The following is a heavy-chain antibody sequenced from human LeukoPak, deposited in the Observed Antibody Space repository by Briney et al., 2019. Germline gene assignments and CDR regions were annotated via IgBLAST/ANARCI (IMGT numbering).Heavy chain of an antibody. V-gene: IGHV1-2*02. J-gene: IGHJ5*02. Sequence: ASVKVSCKASGYTFTSYYMHWVRQAPGQGLEWMGWINPNSGGTNYAQKFQGRVTMTRDTSISTAYMELSRLRSDDTAVYYCARDRRYCSGGSCRLDWFDPWGQGTLVTVSS. CDR1: GYTFTSYY. CDR2: INPNSGGT. D-gene: IGHD2-15*01. CDR3: ARDRRYCSGGSCRLDWFDP.